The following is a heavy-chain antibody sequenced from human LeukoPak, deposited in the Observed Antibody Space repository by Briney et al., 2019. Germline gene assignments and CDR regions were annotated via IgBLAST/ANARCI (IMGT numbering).Heavy chain of an antibody. Sequence: GGSLRLSCAASGFNFSSYSMNWVRQAPGKGLEWVSYITSSSTIYYADSVKGRFTVSRDNAKNSLYLQMYSLRAEDTAVYYCASMIATEDLDYWGEGTLVTVSS. CDR1: GFNFSSYS. D-gene: IGHD3-22*01. J-gene: IGHJ4*02. CDR3: ASMIATEDLDY. CDR2: ITSSSTI. V-gene: IGHV3-48*04.